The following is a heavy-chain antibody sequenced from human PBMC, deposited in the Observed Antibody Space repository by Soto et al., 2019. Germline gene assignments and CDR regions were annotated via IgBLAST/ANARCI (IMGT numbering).Heavy chain of an antibody. CDR3: ARDSSSSGYYYGMDV. Sequence: QVHLVQSGAEVKKPGASVKVSCKASNETLTTYGISWVRQAPGQGLEWMGWVSGYNGHSSSAQKFQDRVIMTADTSTNTAYMELRSLTPDDSVVYFCARDSSSSGYYYGMDVWGQGTTVTVSS. CDR2: VSGYNGHS. V-gene: IGHV1-18*01. D-gene: IGHD6-6*01. CDR1: NETLTTYG. J-gene: IGHJ6*02.